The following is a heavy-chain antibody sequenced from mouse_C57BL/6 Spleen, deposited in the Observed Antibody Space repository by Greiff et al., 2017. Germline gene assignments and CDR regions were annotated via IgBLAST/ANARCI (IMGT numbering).Heavy chain of an antibody. Sequence: EVKLEESGGGLVQPGGSMKLSCAASGFTFSDAWMDWVRQSPEKGLEWVAEIRNKANNHATYYAESVKGRFTISSDDSKSSVYLQMNSLRAEDTGIYYCTRKGNYVFYAMDYWGQGTSVTVSS. J-gene: IGHJ4*01. CDR2: IRNKANNHAT. CDR3: TRKGNYVFYAMDY. CDR1: GFTFSDAW. D-gene: IGHD2-1*01. V-gene: IGHV6-6*01.